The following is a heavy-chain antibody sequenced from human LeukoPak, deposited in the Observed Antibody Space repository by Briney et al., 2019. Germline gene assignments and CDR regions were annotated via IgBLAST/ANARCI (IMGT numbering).Heavy chain of an antibody. CDR1: GFTFSSYA. CDR3: AREPYQTYYYDSSGFSSAAFDI. Sequence: GGSLRLSCAASGFTFSSYAMSWVRQAPGKGLEWVSAISGSGGSTYYADSVKGRFTISRDNSKNTLYLQMNSLRAEDTAVYYCAREPYQTYYYDSSGFSSAAFDIWGQGTMVTVSS. CDR2: ISGSGGST. V-gene: IGHV3-23*01. D-gene: IGHD3-22*01. J-gene: IGHJ3*02.